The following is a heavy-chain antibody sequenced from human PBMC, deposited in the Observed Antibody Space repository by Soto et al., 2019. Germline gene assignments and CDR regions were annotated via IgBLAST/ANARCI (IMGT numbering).Heavy chain of an antibody. Sequence: QVQLVQSGAEVNKPGSSVKVSCRAAGGVFSSYVISWVRQAPGQGLEWMGGIIPMFGTTNYAQQFQGRVTITADESTTTAYMELNDLRSEDTAIYFCTRILQTRILPDSWGQGTLVTVSP. V-gene: IGHV1-69*01. CDR1: GGVFSSYV. CDR2: IIPMFGTT. J-gene: IGHJ4*02. CDR3: TRILQTRILPDS.